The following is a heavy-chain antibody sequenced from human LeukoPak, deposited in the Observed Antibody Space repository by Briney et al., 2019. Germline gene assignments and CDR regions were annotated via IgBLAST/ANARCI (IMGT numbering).Heavy chain of an antibody. D-gene: IGHD5-18*01. J-gene: IGHJ4*02. CDR1: GFTLGGHD. V-gene: IGHV3-13*01. Sequence: GGSLRLSCTASGFTLGGHDMHWVRQITGDGLEWVAAVSAGHHAFYAGSVKGRFTVSREDAKNSLYLQMNSLRAGDTAVYYCVREARGYHYTYFDYWGQGSLVTVSS. CDR2: VSAGHHA. CDR3: VREARGYHYTYFDY.